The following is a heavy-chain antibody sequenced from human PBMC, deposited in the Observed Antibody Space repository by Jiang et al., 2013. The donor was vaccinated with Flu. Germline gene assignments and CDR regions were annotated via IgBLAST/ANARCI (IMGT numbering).Heavy chain of an antibody. V-gene: IGHV4-61*02. D-gene: IGHD3-10*01. J-gene: IGHJ4*02. Sequence: SLKSRVTISLDTSKSQFSLRLSSVTAADTAVYYCARAYYYGSGADSWGQGTLVTVSS. CDR3: ARAYYYGSGADS.